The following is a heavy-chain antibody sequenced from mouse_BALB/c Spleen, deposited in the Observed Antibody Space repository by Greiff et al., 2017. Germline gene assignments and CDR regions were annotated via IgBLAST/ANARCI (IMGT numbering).Heavy chain of an antibody. CDR2: ISDGGSYT. D-gene: IGHD1-2*01. J-gene: IGHJ3*01. CDR3: ARGGLRLGEFAY. Sequence: EVKVVESGGGLVKPGGSLKLSCAASGFTFSDYYMYWVRQTPEKRLEWVATISDGGSYTYYPDSVKGRFTISRDNAKNNLYLQMSSLKSEDTAMYYCARGGLRLGEFAYWGQGTLVTVSA. V-gene: IGHV5-4*02. CDR1: GFTFSDYY.